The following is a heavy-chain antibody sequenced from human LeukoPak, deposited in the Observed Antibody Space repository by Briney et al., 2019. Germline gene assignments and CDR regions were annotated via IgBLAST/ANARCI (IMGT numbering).Heavy chain of an antibody. J-gene: IGHJ4*02. V-gene: IGHV3-30-3*01. CDR3: ARRLDY. CDR2: ISYDGSNK. Sequence: GGSLRLSCAASGFTFSSYAMHWVRQAPGKGLEWVAVISYDGSNKYYADSVRGRFTISRDSAKNSLYLQMNSLRVEDTAVYYCARRLDYWGQGTLVTVSS. CDR1: GFTFSSYA.